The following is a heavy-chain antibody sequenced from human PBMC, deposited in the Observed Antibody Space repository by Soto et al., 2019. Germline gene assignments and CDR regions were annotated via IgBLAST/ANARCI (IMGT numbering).Heavy chain of an antibody. D-gene: IGHD3-22*01. CDR2: IWFDGGNE. CDR1: GFPFSAYG. J-gene: IGHJ4*02. Sequence: GGSLRLSCAASGFPFSAYGMHWVRQAPGKGLQWVAVIWFDGGNEYYADSVRGRFTISRDNSKNTLYLQMNSLTDEDTAVYYCARDSGGSGYEFDYWGQGTLVTVSS. V-gene: IGHV3-33*01. CDR3: ARDSGGSGYEFDY.